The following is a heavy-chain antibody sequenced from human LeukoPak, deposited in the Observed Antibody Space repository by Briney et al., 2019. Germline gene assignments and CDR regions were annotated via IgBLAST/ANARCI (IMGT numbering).Heavy chain of an antibody. CDR2: ISSSSSAI. D-gene: IGHD3-9*01. Sequence: GGSLRLSCAASGFTFSSYTMNWVRQAPGKGLEWVSSISSSSSAIYYAASVKGRFTISRDNAKNSLYLQMNSLRDEDTGVYYCARGALRDSDYWGQGTLFSVSS. V-gene: IGHV3-48*02. CDR3: ARGALRDSDY. J-gene: IGHJ4*02. CDR1: GFTFSSYT.